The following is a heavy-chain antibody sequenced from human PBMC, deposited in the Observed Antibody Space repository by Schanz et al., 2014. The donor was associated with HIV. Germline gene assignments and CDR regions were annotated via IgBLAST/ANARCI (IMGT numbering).Heavy chain of an antibody. V-gene: IGHV4-34*01. CDR1: GGSFSGHY. Sequence: QVQVQQTGAGLLKPSETLTLTCVVYGGSFSGHYWSWIRQSPGKGLEWIGEIYQSGGTDYSPSFKSRITMSLDTSKNQYPLNLTSVTAADTAVYFCARGDFGGNSVDYWGHGNLVTVSS. CDR3: ARGDFGGNSVDY. D-gene: IGHD2-21*02. CDR2: IYQSGGT. J-gene: IGHJ4*01.